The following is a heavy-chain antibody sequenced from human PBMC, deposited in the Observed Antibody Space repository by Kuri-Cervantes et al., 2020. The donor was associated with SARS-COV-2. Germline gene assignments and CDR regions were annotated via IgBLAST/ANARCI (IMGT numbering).Heavy chain of an antibody. D-gene: IGHD5-12*01. CDR2: IYYSGST. CDR1: GDSISSSSYY. Sequence: SETLSLTCTVSGDSISSSSYYWGWIRQPPGKGLEWIGYIYYSGSTYYNPSLKSRVTISVDTSKNQFSLKLSSVTAADTAVYYCASGGYSGYDTGDYWGQGTLVTVSS. J-gene: IGHJ4*02. CDR3: ASGGYSGYDTGDY. V-gene: IGHV4-39*01.